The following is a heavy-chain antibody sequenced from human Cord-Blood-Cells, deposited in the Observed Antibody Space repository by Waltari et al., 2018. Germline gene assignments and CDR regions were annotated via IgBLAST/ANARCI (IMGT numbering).Heavy chain of an antibody. CDR1: GGSFSGYY. CDR2: INHSGST. J-gene: IGHJ5*02. V-gene: IGHV4-34*01. CDR3: ARVIYGSGSYSDWFDP. D-gene: IGHD3-10*01. Sequence: QVQLQQWGAGLLKPSETLSLTCAVYGGSFSGYYWSWIRPPPGKGLEWIGEINHSGSTNYNPSLKSRVTISVDTSKNQFSLKLSSVTAADTAVYYCARVIYGSGSYSDWFDPWGQGTLVTVSS.